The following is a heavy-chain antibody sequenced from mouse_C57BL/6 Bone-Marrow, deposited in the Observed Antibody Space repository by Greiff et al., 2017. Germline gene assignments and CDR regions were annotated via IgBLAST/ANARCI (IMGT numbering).Heavy chain of an antibody. J-gene: IGHJ2*01. CDR1: GYTFTTYP. V-gene: IGHV1-47*01. Sequence: QVQLQQSGAELVRPGASVKMSCKASGYTFTTYPIEWMKQNHGKSLEWIGNFHTYNDDTKYNEKFKGKATLTVEQSYSTVYLELSRITSDDSAVYYCAISGNYGWYYFDYWGQGTTLTVSS. CDR3: AISGNYGWYYFDY. D-gene: IGHD1-3*01. CDR2: FHTYNDDT.